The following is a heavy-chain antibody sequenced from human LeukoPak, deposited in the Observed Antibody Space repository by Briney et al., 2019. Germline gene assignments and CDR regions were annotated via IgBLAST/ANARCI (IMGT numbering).Heavy chain of an antibody. CDR3: ARETAGDIVVVVAATAFDY. J-gene: IGHJ4*02. Sequence: PGGSLRLSCAASGFTFSSYSMNWVRQAPGKGLEWVSYISSSSSTIYYADSVKGRFTISRDNAKNSLYLQMNSLRAEDTAVYYCARETAGDIVVVVAATAFDYWGQGTLVTVSS. CDR1: GFTFSSYS. V-gene: IGHV3-48*01. CDR2: ISSSSSTI. D-gene: IGHD2-15*01.